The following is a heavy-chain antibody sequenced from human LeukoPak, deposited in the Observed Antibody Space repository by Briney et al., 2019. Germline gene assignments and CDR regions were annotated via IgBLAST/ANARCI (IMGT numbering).Heavy chain of an antibody. Sequence: GGSLRLSCAASGFTFSSYAMHWVRQAPGKGLEWVAVISYDGSNKYYADSVKGRFTISRDNSKNTLYLQMNSLRAEDTAVYYCARDGGYSRGGFDYWGQGTLVTVSS. J-gene: IGHJ4*02. V-gene: IGHV3-30-3*01. CDR1: GFTFSSYA. CDR3: ARDGGYSRGGFDY. D-gene: IGHD5-18*01. CDR2: ISYDGSNK.